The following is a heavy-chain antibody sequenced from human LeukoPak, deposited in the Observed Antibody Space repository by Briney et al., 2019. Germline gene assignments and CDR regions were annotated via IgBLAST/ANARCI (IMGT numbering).Heavy chain of an antibody. V-gene: IGHV3-23*01. CDR2: ISASGLST. D-gene: IGHD3-16*02. CDR3: AKAGVIIQFGGVIHLNY. Sequence: PGGSLRLSCAASGFTFSSYAMSWVRQAPGKGLEWVSAISASGLSTYYADSVKGRFTISRDNSKNTLYLQMNSLRAEDTAVYYCAKAGVIIQFGGVIHLNYWGQGTLVTVSS. J-gene: IGHJ4*02. CDR1: GFTFSSYA.